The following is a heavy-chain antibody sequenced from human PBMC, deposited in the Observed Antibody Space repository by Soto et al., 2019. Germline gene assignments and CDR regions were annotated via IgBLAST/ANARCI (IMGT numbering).Heavy chain of an antibody. CDR2: IYHSGST. Sequence: QVQLQESGPGLVKPSGTLSLTCAVSGGSISSSNWWSWVRQPPGTGLEWIGEIYHSGSTNYNPSLRRRVSVSVEKSKNQFSLKLSSVTAADTAVDYGAGGVALGRWCDPWGQGTLVTVSS. J-gene: IGHJ5*02. D-gene: IGHD3-3*01. CDR3: AGGVALGRWCDP. V-gene: IGHV4-4*02. CDR1: GGSISSSNW.